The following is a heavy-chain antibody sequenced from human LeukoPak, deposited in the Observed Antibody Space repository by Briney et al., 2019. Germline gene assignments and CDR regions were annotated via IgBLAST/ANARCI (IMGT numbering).Heavy chain of an antibody. CDR1: GFTFSSYS. V-gene: IGHV3-21*01. J-gene: IGHJ6*02. D-gene: IGHD2-15*01. CDR2: ISSSSSYI. Sequence: PGGSLRLSCAASGFTFSSYSMNWVRQAPGKGLEWVSPISSSSSYIYYADSVKGRFTISRDNAKNSLYLQMNSLRAEDTAVYYCARDQRYCSGGSCANYGMDVWGQGTTVTVSS. CDR3: ARDQRYCSGGSCANYGMDV.